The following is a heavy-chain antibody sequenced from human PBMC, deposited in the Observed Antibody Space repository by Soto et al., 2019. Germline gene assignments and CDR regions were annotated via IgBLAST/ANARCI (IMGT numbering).Heavy chain of an antibody. CDR1: GASINTFY. Sequence: SETLSLTCTVSGASINTFYWTWIRQSAGRGLEWIGRIYSRGTTNYNPSLKSRVTMSVEKSNNQFSLKLSSVSAADTAVYFCATDSSVYYAKGSFDIWGQGTMVTVSS. CDR3: ATDSSVYYAKGSFDI. CDR2: IYSRGTT. V-gene: IGHV4-4*07. D-gene: IGHD3-22*01. J-gene: IGHJ3*02.